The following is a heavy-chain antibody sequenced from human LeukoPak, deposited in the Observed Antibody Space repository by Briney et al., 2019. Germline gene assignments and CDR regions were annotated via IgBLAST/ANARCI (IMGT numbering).Heavy chain of an antibody. V-gene: IGHV4-39*02. Sequence: SETLSLTCTVSGGSISSSSYYWGWIRQPPGKGLEWIGSTYYSGSTYYNPSLESRVTISDTPSKNHFSLTLSPITAAATVVYYCARRIAAAGYFDYWGKGTLVTVS. CDR1: GGSISSSSYY. J-gene: IGHJ4*02. D-gene: IGHD6-13*01. CDR3: ARRIAAAGYFDY. CDR2: TYYSGST.